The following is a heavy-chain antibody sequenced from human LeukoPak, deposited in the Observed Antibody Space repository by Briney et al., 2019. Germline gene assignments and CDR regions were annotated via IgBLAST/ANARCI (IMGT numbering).Heavy chain of an antibody. CDR3: ARVGPLWFGELFTPLPYYYYYGMDV. CDR2: ISSSSSTI. V-gene: IGHV3-48*02. D-gene: IGHD3-10*01. Sequence: GGSLRLSRAASGFTFSSYSMNWVRQAPGKGLEWVSYISSSSSTIYYADSVKGRFTISRDNAKNSLYLQMNSLRDEDTAVYYCARVGPLWFGELFTPLPYYYYYGMDVWGQGTTVTVSS. CDR1: GFTFSSYS. J-gene: IGHJ6*02.